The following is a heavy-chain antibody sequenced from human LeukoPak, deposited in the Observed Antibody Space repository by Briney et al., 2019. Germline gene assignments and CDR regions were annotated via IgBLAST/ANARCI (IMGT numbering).Heavy chain of an antibody. V-gene: IGHV7-4-1*02. Sequence: ASVKVSCKASGYTFTSYAMNWVRQAPGQGLEWMGWINTNTGNPTYAQGFTGRFVFSVDTSVSTAYLQISSLKAEDTAVYYCAAGIAAAEIDYWGQGTLVTISS. CDR2: INTNTGNP. J-gene: IGHJ4*02. D-gene: IGHD6-13*01. CDR1: GYTFTSYA. CDR3: AAGIAAAEIDY.